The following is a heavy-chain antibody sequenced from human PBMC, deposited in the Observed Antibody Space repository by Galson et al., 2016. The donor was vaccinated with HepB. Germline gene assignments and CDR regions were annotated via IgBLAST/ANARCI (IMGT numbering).Heavy chain of an antibody. D-gene: IGHD1-26*01. CDR2: IIVSFGTP. J-gene: IGHJ6*02. CDR1: GGTFSDYA. Sequence: SVKVSCKASGGTFSDYAISWVRQAPGQGLEWMGGIIVSFGTPNYAQKFQGRVTITADESTTTAYMELSSLKSEDTAVYYCARVEGAYELTIYYYFGMDVWGQGATVTVSS. V-gene: IGHV1-69*13. CDR3: ARVEGAYELTIYYYFGMDV.